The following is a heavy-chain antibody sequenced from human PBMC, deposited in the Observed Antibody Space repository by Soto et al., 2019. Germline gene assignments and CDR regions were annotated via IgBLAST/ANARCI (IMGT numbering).Heavy chain of an antibody. CDR3: ATQPLRWGQLSWYGMDV. CDR2: IDPSDSYT. CDR1: GYSFTSYW. J-gene: IGHJ6*02. D-gene: IGHD3-16*02. Sequence: GESLKISCKGSGYSFTSYWISWVRQMPGKGLEWMGRIDPSDSYTNYSPSFHGHVTISADKSISTAYLQWSSLKASDTAMDYCATQPLRWGQLSWYGMDVWGQGTTVTVSS. V-gene: IGHV5-10-1*01.